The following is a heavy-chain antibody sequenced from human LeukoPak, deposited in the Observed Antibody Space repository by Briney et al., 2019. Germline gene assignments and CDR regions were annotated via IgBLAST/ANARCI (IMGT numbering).Heavy chain of an antibody. V-gene: IGHV1-2*06. CDR3: ARAIAAAGDF. CDR1: GYTFTGYY. D-gene: IGHD6-13*01. CDR2: INPNSGGT. J-gene: IGHJ4*02. Sequence: ASVKVSCKASGYTFTGYYMHWVRQAPGQGLEWMGRINPNSGGTNSAQKFQGRVTMTRDTSINTAYMELNRLRSDDTAVYFCARAIAAAGDFWGEGTLVTVSS.